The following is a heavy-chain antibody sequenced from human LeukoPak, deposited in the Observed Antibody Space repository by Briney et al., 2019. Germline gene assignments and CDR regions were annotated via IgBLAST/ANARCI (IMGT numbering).Heavy chain of an antibody. J-gene: IGHJ5*02. CDR1: GGSISSYY. Sequence: SETLSLTCTVSGGSISSYYWSWIRQPPGKGLEWIRYIYYSGSTNYNPSLKSRVTISVDTSKNQFSLKLSSVTAADTAVYYCARVSCSGGSCLLFDPWGQGTLVTVSS. D-gene: IGHD2-15*01. CDR3: ARVSCSGGSCLLFDP. V-gene: IGHV4-59*01. CDR2: IYYSGST.